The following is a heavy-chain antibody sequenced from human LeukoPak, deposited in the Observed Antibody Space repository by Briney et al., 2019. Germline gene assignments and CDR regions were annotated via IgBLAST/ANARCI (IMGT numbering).Heavy chain of an antibody. J-gene: IGHJ5*02. CDR3: ARGPNGGRAVRGSYFP. CDR1: SGSISTSNYY. D-gene: IGHD1-26*01. Sequence: SETLSLTCTVSSGSISTSNYYWGWVRQPPGTALEWIGNIFYSGSTYYSPSLKSRVTISVDTSKNQFSLKLSSVTAADTAVYYCARGPNGGRAVRGSYFPWGQGTLVTVSS. CDR2: IFYSGST. V-gene: IGHV4-39*07.